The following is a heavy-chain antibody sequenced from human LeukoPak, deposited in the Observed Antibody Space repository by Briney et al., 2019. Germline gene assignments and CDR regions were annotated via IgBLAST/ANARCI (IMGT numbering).Heavy chain of an antibody. CDR1: GFTFNKYW. CDR2: INGDGTIK. V-gene: IGHV3-74*01. D-gene: IGHD3-22*01. CDR3: ATGNYYDSRGYYTFGH. Sequence: PGGSLRLSCAASGFTFNKYWMHWVRQAPGKGLVCVSRINGDGTIKSYADSVKGGFTISRDNAKNTLYLQMSSLRAEDTAVYYCATGNYYDSRGYYTFGHWGQGALVTVSS. J-gene: IGHJ4*02.